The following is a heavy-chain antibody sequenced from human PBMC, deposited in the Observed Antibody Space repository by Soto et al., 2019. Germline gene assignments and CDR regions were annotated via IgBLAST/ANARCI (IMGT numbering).Heavy chain of an antibody. V-gene: IGHV1-69*12. CDR1: GGTFSSYA. Sequence: QVQLVQSGAEVKKPGSSVKVSCKASGGTFSSYAITWVRQAPGQGLEWMGGIIPIFGTANYAQKFQARVTITGDXAXSXXYMELSSLRSEDTAVYYCARDRGPSSGYYPSWFDPWGQGTLVTVSS. D-gene: IGHD3-22*01. CDR3: ARDRGPSSGYYPSWFDP. CDR2: IIPIFGTA. J-gene: IGHJ5*02.